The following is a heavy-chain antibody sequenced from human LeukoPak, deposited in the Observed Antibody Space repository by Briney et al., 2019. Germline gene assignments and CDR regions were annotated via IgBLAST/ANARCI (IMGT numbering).Heavy chain of an antibody. CDR2: IYSGGST. CDR1: GSTVSSNY. Sequence: GGSLRLSCAASGSTVSSNYMSWVRQAPGKGLEWVSVIYSGGSTYYADSVKGRFTISRDNSKNTLYLQMNSLRAEDTAVYYCARNGYSSSWPFDYWGQGTLVTVSS. J-gene: IGHJ4*02. D-gene: IGHD6-13*01. V-gene: IGHV3-53*01. CDR3: ARNGYSSSWPFDY.